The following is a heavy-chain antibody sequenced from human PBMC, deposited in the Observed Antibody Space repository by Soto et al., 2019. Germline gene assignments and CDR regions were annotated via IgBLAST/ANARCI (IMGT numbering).Heavy chain of an antibody. J-gene: IGHJ2*01. V-gene: IGHV4-31*03. CDR3: ARVPRPPTPYGDYNLIWYFDL. CDR1: GGSISSGGYY. CDR2: IYYSGST. Sequence: QVQLQESGPGLVKPSQTLSLTCTVSGGSISSGGYYWSWIRQHPGKGLEWIGYIYYSGSTYYNPSLKSRVTISVDTSKNQFSLKLSSVTAADTAVYYCARVPRPPTPYGDYNLIWYFDLWGRGTLVTVSS. D-gene: IGHD4-17*01.